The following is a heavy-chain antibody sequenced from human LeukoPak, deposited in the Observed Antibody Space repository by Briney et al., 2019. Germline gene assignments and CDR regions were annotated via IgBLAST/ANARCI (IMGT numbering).Heavy chain of an antibody. CDR2: IYYSGST. V-gene: IGHV4-31*03. Sequence: PSETLSLTCTVSGGSISSGGYYWSWIRQHPGKGLEWIGYIYYSGSTYYNPSLKSRVTISVDTSKNQFSLKLSSVTAADTAVYYCARVLNWNYLRYMDVWGKGTTVTVSS. CDR1: GGSISSGGYY. J-gene: IGHJ6*03. CDR3: ARVLNWNYLRYMDV. D-gene: IGHD1-7*01.